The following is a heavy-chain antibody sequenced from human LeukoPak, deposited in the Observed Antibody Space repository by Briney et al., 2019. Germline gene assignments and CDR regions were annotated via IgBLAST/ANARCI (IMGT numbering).Heavy chain of an antibody. CDR1: GYTFTGYY. V-gene: IGHV1-2*02. J-gene: IGHJ5*02. CDR3: ARARLKYSRLPLNWFDP. D-gene: IGHD6-6*01. CDR2: INPNSGGT. Sequence: ASVKVSCKASGYTFTGYYMHWVRQAPGQGLEWMGWINPNSGGTNYAQKFQGRVTMTRDTSISTAYMELSRLRSDDTAVYYCARARLKYSRLPLNWFDPWAREPWSPSPQ.